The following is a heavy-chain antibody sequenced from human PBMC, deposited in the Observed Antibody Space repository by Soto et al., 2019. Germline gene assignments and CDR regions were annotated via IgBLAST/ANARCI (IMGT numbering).Heavy chain of an antibody. D-gene: IGHD6-13*01. J-gene: IGHJ3*02. CDR1: TFSISW. V-gene: IGHV3-7*03. Sequence: TFSISWMAWVRQTPGKGLEWVGNMKQDGTEKYYVDSVKGRFTISRDNAKNSLYLQMNSLRAEDTAVYYCATIEAVAFHIWGQGTMVTVSS. CDR2: MKQDGTEK. CDR3: ATIEAVAFHI.